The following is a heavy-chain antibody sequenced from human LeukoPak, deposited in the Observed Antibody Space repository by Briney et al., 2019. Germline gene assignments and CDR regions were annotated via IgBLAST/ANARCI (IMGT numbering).Heavy chain of an antibody. V-gene: IGHV4-34*01. CDR3: ARHGSGTMVRGPGEFDY. CDR1: GGSFSGYY. CDR2: INHSGST. Sequence: KPSETLSLTCAVYGGSFSGYYWSWIRQPPGKGLEWIGEINHSGSTNYNPSLKSRVTISVDTSKNQFSLKLSSVTAADTAMYYCARHGSGTMVRGPGEFDYWGQGTLVTVSS. D-gene: IGHD3-10*01. J-gene: IGHJ4*02.